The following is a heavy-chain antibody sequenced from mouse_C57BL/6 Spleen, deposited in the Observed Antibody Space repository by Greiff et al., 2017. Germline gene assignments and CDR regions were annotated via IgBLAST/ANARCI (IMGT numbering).Heavy chain of an antibody. CDR2: INPNYGTT. CDR1: GYSFTDYN. Sequence: SGPELVKPGASVKISCKASGYSFTDYNMNWVKQSNGKSLEWIGVINPNYGTTSYNQKFKGKAKLTVDQSSSTAYMQLNSLTSEDSAVYYCASLYYYGSSYGYFDVWGTGTTVTVSS. D-gene: IGHD1-1*01. V-gene: IGHV1-39*01. J-gene: IGHJ1*03. CDR3: ASLYYYGSSYGYFDV.